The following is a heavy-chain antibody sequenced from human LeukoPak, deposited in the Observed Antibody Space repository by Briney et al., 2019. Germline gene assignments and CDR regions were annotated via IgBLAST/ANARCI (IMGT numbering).Heavy chain of an antibody. V-gene: IGHV3-30*02. J-gene: IGHJ4*02. CDR3: ARVQWELRGVGSYFEY. D-gene: IGHD1-26*01. Sequence: PGGSLRPSCAASGFTFSSYGMHWARQAPGKGLEWVAFIRYDGSNKYYADSVKGRFTISRDNSKNTLYLQMNSLRAEDTAVYYCARVQWELRGVGSYFEYWGQGALVTVSS. CDR2: IRYDGSNK. CDR1: GFTFSSYG.